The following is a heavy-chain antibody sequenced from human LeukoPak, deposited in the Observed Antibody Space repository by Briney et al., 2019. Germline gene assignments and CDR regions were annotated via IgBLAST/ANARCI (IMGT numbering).Heavy chain of an antibody. D-gene: IGHD3-10*01. CDR2: IYYSGNT. J-gene: IGHJ5*02. CDR1: GGSISSYY. Sequence: SETLSLTCNVSGGSISSYYWSWIRQPPGKGLEWIGYIYYSGNTNYNPSLKSRVTISVDTSKNQFSLKLSSVTAADTAVYYCAREKYYYSFDPWGLGTLVTVSS. V-gene: IGHV4-59*01. CDR3: AREKYYYSFDP.